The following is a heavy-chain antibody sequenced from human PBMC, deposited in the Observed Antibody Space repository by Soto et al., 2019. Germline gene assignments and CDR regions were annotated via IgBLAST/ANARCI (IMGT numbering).Heavy chain of an antibody. CDR2: IIPIFGTA. Sequence: SVKVSCKASGGTFSSYAISWARQAPGQGLEWMGGIIPIFGTANYAQKFQGRVTITADESTSTAYMELSSLRSEDTAVYYCAREGGPRITGTYYYGMDVWGQGTTVTVSS. CDR3: AREGGPRITGTYYYGMDV. D-gene: IGHD1-7*01. V-gene: IGHV1-69*13. J-gene: IGHJ6*02. CDR1: GGTFSSYA.